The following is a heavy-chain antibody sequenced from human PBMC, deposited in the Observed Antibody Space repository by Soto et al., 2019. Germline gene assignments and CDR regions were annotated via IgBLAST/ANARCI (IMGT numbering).Heavy chain of an antibody. CDR3: ARVAFSYFGMDV. J-gene: IGHJ6*02. Sequence: SETLSLTCSVPGGAISSYYWSWVRQPAGKGLEWIGRVFSSGSTNYNASLKSRVTMSIDTSKNEVSLTLRSVTAADTAVYYCARVAFSYFGMDVWGPGTTVTVTS. CDR2: VFSSGST. D-gene: IGHD3-3*02. CDR1: GGAISSYY. V-gene: IGHV4-4*07.